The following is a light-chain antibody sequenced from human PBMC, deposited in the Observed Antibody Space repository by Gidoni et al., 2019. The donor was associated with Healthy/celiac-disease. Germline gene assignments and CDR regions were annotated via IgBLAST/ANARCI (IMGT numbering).Light chain of an antibody. CDR3: QQYGSSRT. Sequence: IVLTQSPRTLSLSPGERATLSCRASQSVSSSYLAWYQQKPDQAPRLILYGASSRATGIPDRFSGSGSGTDFTLTISRLEPEDVAVYYCQQYGSSRTFGGGTKVEIK. J-gene: IGKJ4*01. CDR1: QSVSSSY. CDR2: GAS. V-gene: IGKV3-20*01.